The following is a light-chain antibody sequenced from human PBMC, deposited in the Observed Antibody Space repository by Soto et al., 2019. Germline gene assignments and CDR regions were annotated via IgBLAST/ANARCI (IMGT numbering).Light chain of an antibody. CDR2: GAS. Sequence: EIVLTQSPGTLSLSPGESATLSCKASESVYINSFAWYYQQPCQPPRLLIYGASTRATGIPDRFSGSGSGTDFVLRINRLEVEDAGMYYCQQYCASPFPFGPGTSVDI. CDR1: ESVYINS. CDR3: QQYCASPFP. J-gene: IGKJ3*01. V-gene: IGKV3-20*01.